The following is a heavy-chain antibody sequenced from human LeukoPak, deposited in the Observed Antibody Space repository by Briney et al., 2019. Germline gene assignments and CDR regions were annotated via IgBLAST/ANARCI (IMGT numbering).Heavy chain of an antibody. Sequence: GGSLRLSCAASGFTFSNFGMSWVRQAPGKGLDWVSLISSSGAGTYYADSVKGRFTISRDNSKNTVYLQINSLRAEDTGVYYCAKDQATGIFDYWGQGTLVTVSS. J-gene: IGHJ4*02. V-gene: IGHV3-23*01. CDR2: ISSSGAGT. CDR1: GFTFSNFG. CDR3: AKDQATGIFDY. D-gene: IGHD5-12*01.